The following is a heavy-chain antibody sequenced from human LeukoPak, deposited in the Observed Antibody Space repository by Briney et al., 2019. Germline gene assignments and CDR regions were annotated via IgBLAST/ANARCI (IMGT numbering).Heavy chain of an antibody. J-gene: IGHJ4*02. D-gene: IGHD2-21*02. V-gene: IGHV3-48*01. CDR1: GFAISDYS. CDR2: NSSSSNKV. CDR3: ARNFYCGGDCAISYFDY. Sequence: PGGSLRLSCAASGFAISDYSMNWVRQVPGKGLEWVSYNSSSSNKVYYADSVKGRFTISRDNAKNSLFLQMNSLRADDTAVYYCARNFYCGGDCAISYFDYWGQGTLVTVSS.